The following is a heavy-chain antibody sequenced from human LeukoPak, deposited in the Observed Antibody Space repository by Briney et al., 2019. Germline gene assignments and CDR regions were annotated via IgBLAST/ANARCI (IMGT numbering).Heavy chain of an antibody. CDR2: IWYDGSNK. Sequence: PGRSLRLSCAASGFTFSSYGMHWVRQAPGKGLEWVAVIWYDGSNKYYADSVKGRFTISRDNAKNSLYLQMNSLRAEDTAVYYCARERYFDWLTYYYGMDVWGQGTTVTVSS. CDR1: GFTFSSYG. J-gene: IGHJ6*02. V-gene: IGHV3-33*01. CDR3: ARERYFDWLTYYYGMDV. D-gene: IGHD3-9*01.